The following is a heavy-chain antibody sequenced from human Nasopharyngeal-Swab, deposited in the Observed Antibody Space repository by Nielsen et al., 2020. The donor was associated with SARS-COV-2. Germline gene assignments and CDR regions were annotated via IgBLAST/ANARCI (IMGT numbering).Heavy chain of an antibody. D-gene: IGHD3-3*01. CDR2: ISYDGNEN. CDR3: AFGAFYFDH. Sequence: WIRQPPGKGLEWAALISYDGNENYYADSLKGRFTISRDNAKNALYLQVNSLRSEDTAVYYCAFGAFYFDHWGQGTLVTVSS. J-gene: IGHJ4*02. V-gene: IGHV3-30*03.